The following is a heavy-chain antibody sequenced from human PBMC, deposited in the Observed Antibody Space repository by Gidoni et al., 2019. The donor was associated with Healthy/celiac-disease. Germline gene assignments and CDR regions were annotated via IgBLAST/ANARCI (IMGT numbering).Heavy chain of an antibody. J-gene: IGHJ6*02. CDR3: AKDQFSYYDFWSGYYYYYYGMDV. V-gene: IGHV3-23*01. Sequence: EVQLLESGGGLVQPGGSLRLSCAASGFTFSRYAMSWVRQAPGKGLEWVSAISGSGGSTYYADSVKGRFTISRDNSKNTLYLQMNSLRAEDTAVYYCAKDQFSYYDFWSGYYYYYYGMDVWGQGTTVTVSS. CDR2: ISGSGGST. CDR1: GFTFSRYA. D-gene: IGHD3-3*01.